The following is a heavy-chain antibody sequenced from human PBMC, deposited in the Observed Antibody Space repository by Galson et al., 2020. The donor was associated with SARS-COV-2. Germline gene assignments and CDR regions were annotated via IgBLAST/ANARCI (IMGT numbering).Heavy chain of an antibody. CDR2: IYTSGST. D-gene: IGHD3-3*01. J-gene: IGHJ4*02. CDR3: ARVFMGVWSGLFFPLYYFDY. V-gene: IGHV4-61*09. CDR1: GGSISSGSYY. Sequence: TLSLTCTVSGGSISSGSYYWSWIRQPAGKGLEWIGHIYTSGSTNYNPSLKSRVTISVDTSKNQFSLKLSSVTAADTAVYYCARVFMGVWSGLFFPLYYFDYWGQGTLVTVSS.